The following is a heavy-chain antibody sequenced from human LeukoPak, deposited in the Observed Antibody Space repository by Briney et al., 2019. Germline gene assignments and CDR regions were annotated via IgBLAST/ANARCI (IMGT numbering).Heavy chain of an antibody. Sequence: GGSLRLSCAASGFTFSSYAISWVRQAPGKGLECVSAISGDVRSTFYADSVKGRFTISRDNSKNTLSLQMNSLRADDTAIYYCVKRVDYSEKYYFDSWGRGTLVTVSS. D-gene: IGHD4-11*01. CDR1: GFTFSSYA. CDR2: ISGDVRST. J-gene: IGHJ4*02. CDR3: VKRVDYSEKYYFDS. V-gene: IGHV3-23*01.